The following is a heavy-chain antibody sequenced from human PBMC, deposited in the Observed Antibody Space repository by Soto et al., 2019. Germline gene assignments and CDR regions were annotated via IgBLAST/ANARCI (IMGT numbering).Heavy chain of an antibody. CDR3: TQYYDTSGYFT. CDR1: GFTFSGSA. V-gene: IGHV3-73*01. CDR2: IRSKANSYAT. J-gene: IGHJ4*02. D-gene: IGHD3-22*01. Sequence: EVQLVESGGGLVQPGGSLKLSCAASGFTFSGSAMHWVRQASGKGLEWVGRIRSKANSYATSYAASVKGRFTISRDDSKKTAYLQMSSLKTEDTAVYYCTQYYDTSGYFTWGQGTLVTVSS.